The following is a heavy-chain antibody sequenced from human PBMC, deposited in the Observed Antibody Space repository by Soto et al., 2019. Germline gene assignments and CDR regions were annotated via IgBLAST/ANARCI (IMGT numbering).Heavy chain of an antibody. CDR1: GFTFSSYG. V-gene: IGHV3-30*18. D-gene: IGHD3-10*01. Sequence: AGGSLRLSCAASGFTFSSYGMHWVRQAPGKGLEWVAVISYDGSNTYYADSVKGRFTISRDNSKNTLYLQMNSLRAEDTAVYYCAKDYGSGTSDYWGQGTLVTVSS. CDR2: ISYDGSNT. CDR3: AKDYGSGTSDY. J-gene: IGHJ4*02.